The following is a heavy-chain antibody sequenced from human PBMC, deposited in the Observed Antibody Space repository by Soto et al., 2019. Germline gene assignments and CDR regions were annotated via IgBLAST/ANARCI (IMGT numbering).Heavy chain of an antibody. CDR3: ARGWRYDFWSGYFEF. V-gene: IGHV3-11*01. D-gene: IGHD3-3*01. CDR1: GLTFNDYY. CDR2: ISISGSNI. J-gene: IGHJ4*02. Sequence: VQLVESGGGLVKPGGSLRLSCAASGLTFNDYYMTWIRQAPGKGLEWISYISISGSNIHYADSVKGRFTISRDNAKKSLYLQMDSLRAEDTAVYFCARGWRYDFWSGYFEFWGQGALVTVSS.